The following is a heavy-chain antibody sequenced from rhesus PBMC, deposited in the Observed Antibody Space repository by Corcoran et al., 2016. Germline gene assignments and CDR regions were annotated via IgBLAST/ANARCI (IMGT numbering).Heavy chain of an antibody. CDR1: GFSLSTSGMG. CDR2: IYWDDDK. Sequence: QVTLKESGPALVKPTQTLTLTCTFSGFSLSTSGMGVGWVRQPPGKALEWLANIYWDDDKYYNTSLKSRLTISKDTSKNQVVLTMTNMDPVDTATYYCARIAAAGYIDYWGQGVLVAVSS. D-gene: IGHD6-25*01. CDR3: ARIAAAGYIDY. J-gene: IGHJ4*01. V-gene: IGHV2S1*01.